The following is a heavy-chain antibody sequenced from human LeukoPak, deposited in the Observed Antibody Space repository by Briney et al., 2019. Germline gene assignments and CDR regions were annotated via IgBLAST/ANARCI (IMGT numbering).Heavy chain of an antibody. D-gene: IGHD1-1*01. CDR2: INPNSGGT. J-gene: IGHJ4*02. CDR1: GYTFTGYY. CDR3: SRGTYNWNLNFDY. Sequence: ASVTVSCKASGYTFTGYYMHWVRQAPGQGLEWMGRINPNSGGTNYAQKFQGRLTMTRDTSISTAYMELSRLRTADTTVYYCSRGTYNWNLNFDYWGQGTLVTVSS. V-gene: IGHV1-2*06.